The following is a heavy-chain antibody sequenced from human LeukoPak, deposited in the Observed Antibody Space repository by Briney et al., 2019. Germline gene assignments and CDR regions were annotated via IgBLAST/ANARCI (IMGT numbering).Heavy chain of an antibody. V-gene: IGHV4-59*12. CDR2: IYHSGST. Sequence: SETLSLTCTVSGGSISSYYWSWIRQPPGKGLEWIGYIYHSGSTNYNPSLKSRVAISLDTSKNQFSLRVTSVTAADTAVYYCARPKYCSSTSCSDAFDIWGQGTMVTVSS. D-gene: IGHD2-2*01. CDR1: GGSISSYY. J-gene: IGHJ3*02. CDR3: ARPKYCSSTSCSDAFDI.